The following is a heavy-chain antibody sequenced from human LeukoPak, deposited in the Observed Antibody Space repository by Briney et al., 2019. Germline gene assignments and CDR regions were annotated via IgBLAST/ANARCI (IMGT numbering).Heavy chain of an antibody. V-gene: IGHV1-2*02. Sequence: ASVKVSCKAYGYNFIEYYIHWVRQAPGQGLQWMGWINPKNGGTNSAQTFQGRVTMTRDTSINTVYLELSRLTSNDTAVYYCTRDHLRPRRLNDYLASDYWRQGNQVTVSS. CDR1: GYNFIEYY. J-gene: IGHJ4*02. CDR3: TRDHLRPRRLNDYLASDY. CDR2: INPKNGGT. D-gene: IGHD4-11*01.